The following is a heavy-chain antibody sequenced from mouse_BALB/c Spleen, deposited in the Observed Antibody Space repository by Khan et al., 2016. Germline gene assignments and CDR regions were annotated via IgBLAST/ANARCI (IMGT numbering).Heavy chain of an antibody. CDR1: GFTFSDAW. CDR2: LRSNAHNHAT. V-gene: IGHV6-6*01. J-gene: IGHJ2*01. Sequence: VKLEESGGGLVQPGGSMKLSCDASGFTFSDAWMDWVRQSPEKGLEWVAELRSNAHNHATYFTESVKWCITNSRDDSKSMCCLQMNSLRADDTGIYYGRSVYFDYWGQGTTLTVSS. CDR3: RSVYFDY.